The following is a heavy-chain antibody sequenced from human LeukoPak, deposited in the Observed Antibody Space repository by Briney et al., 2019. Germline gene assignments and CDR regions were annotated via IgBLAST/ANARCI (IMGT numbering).Heavy chain of an antibody. CDR1: GFTFSDYY. J-gene: IGHJ4*02. CDR2: ISSSGSTI. CDR3: ASLKRNGYGDYFHY. V-gene: IGHV3-11*01. Sequence: PGGSLRLSCAASGFTFSDYYMSWIRQAPGKGLEWVSYISSSGSTIYYADSVKGRFTISRDNAKNSLYLQMNSLRAEDTAVYYCASLKRNGYGDYFHYWGQGTLVTVSS. D-gene: IGHD4-17*01.